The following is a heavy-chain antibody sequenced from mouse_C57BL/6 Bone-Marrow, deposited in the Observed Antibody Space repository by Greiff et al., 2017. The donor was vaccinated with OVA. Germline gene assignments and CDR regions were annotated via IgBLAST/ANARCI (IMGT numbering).Heavy chain of an antibody. V-gene: IGHV5-12*01. CDR1: GFTFSDYY. J-gene: IGHJ3*01. Sequence: EVQGVESGGGLVQPGGSLKLSCAASGFTFSDYYMYWVRQTPEKRLEWVAYISNGGGSTYYPDTVKGRFTISRDNAKNTLYLQMSRLKSEDTAMYYCARSFYGNYWFAYWGQGTLVTVSA. D-gene: IGHD2-10*01. CDR2: ISNGGGST. CDR3: ARSFYGNYWFAY.